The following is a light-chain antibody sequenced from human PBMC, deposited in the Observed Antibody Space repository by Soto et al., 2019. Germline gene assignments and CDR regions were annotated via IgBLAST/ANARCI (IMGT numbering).Light chain of an antibody. Sequence: IQITQSPSSLSASVGDRVTITCRASQSISSYLNWYQHKPGKAPKLLIYAASSLQTGVPSRFSGSRSGTDFALTISSLQRDDFATYYCQQTDSFPRTVGQGTKVDIK. V-gene: IGKV1-39*01. CDR2: AAS. CDR1: QSISSY. J-gene: IGKJ1*01. CDR3: QQTDSFPRT.